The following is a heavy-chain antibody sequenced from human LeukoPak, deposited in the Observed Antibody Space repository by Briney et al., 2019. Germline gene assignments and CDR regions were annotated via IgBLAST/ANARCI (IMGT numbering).Heavy chain of an antibody. J-gene: IGHJ4*02. CDR2: INYSGST. D-gene: IGHD3-22*01. Sequence: SETLSLTCTVSGGSISSYYWTWIRQPPGKGLQWIGNINYSGSTKYNPSLKSRVTISVDTSKNQFSLKLSSVTAADTAVYYCARWYCDSSGYRYFDYWGQGTLVTVSS. CDR3: ARWYCDSSGYRYFDY. V-gene: IGHV4-59*01. CDR1: GGSISSYY.